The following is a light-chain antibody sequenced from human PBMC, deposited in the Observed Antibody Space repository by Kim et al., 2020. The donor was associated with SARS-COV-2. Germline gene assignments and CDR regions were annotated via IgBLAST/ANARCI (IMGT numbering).Light chain of an antibody. CDR3: QSRDSGGNVV. CDR1: TLRIFY. Sequence: SSELTQDPAMSGALGQTVRKTRQGDTLRIFYLTWYQQKPRQAPLLVIFGRSNRPSGIPDRFSGSTSGNTASLTISGAQAEDEADFYCQSRDSGGNVVFGG. CDR2: GRS. J-gene: IGLJ2*01. V-gene: IGLV3-19*01.